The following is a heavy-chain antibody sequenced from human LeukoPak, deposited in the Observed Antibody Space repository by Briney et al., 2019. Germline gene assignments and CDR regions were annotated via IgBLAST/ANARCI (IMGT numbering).Heavy chain of an antibody. CDR2: ISSSGSTI. V-gene: IGHV3-11*04. D-gene: IGHD3-22*01. J-gene: IGHJ4*02. Sequence: GGSLRLSCAASGLTFSDYYMTWIRPAQGKGLEWVAYISSSGSTIYSADSVKGRFTVSRDNAKNSLFLHMNSLRAEDTAIYYCAIQITMIVVVPYFDYWGQGTLVTVSS. CDR3: AIQITMIVVVPYFDY. CDR1: GLTFSDYY.